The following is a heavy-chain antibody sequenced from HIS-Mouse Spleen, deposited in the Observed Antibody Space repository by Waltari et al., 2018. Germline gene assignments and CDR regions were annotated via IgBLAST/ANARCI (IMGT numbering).Heavy chain of an antibody. J-gene: IGHJ4*02. V-gene: IGHV4-34*01. CDR3: ASVAPPQRLAQDY. D-gene: IGHD2-15*01. Sequence: QVQLQQWGAGLLKPSETLSLTCAVYGGSFSGYYWSWIRQPPGKGLEWIGEINHSGSTNYKPALKSRVTISVATSKNQFSLKLSSVTAADTAVYYCASVAPPQRLAQDYWGQGTLVTVSS. CDR2: INHSGST. CDR1: GGSFSGYY.